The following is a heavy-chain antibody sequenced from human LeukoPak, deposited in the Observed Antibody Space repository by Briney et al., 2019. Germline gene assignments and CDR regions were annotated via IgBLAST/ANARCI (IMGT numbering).Heavy chain of an antibody. Sequence: KPSETLSLTCTVSGVSISSYYWSWLRQPPGKGLEWIGYIYYSGSTNYNPSLKSRVTISVDTSKNQFSLKLSSVTAADTAVYYCARTAVDTAMVAYWGQGTLVTVSS. V-gene: IGHV4-59*01. D-gene: IGHD5-18*01. J-gene: IGHJ4*02. CDR3: ARTAVDTAMVAY. CDR1: GVSISSYY. CDR2: IYYSGST.